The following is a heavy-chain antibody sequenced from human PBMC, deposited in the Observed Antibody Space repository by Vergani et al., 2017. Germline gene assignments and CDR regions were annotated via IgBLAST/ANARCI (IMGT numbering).Heavy chain of an antibody. V-gene: IGHV4-59*08. J-gene: IGHJ5*02. CDR2: IYYSAST. D-gene: IGHD3-10*01. Sequence: QVQLQESGPGLVKPSETLSLTCTVSGGSISSYYWSWIWQRPGKGLEWIGNIYYSASTNYNPSLKSRVNISVDTSKTQFSLKLSSVTAADTAVHYCARGSITMVRGVTQFWFDPWSQGTLVTVPS. CDR3: ARGSITMVRGVTQFWFDP. CDR1: GGSISSYY.